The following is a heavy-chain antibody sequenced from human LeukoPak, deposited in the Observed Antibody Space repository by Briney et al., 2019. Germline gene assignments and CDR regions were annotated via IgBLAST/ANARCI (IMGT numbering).Heavy chain of an antibody. J-gene: IGHJ5*02. CDR3: ARVYSSSPNWFDP. CDR2: ISSSGSTI. CDR1: GFTLSSYE. V-gene: IGHV3-48*03. Sequence: GGSLRLSCAASGFTLSSYEMNWVRQAPGKGLGWVSYISSSGSTIYYADSVKGRFTISRDNAKNSLYLQMNSLRAEDTAVYYCARVYSSSPNWFDPWGQGTLVTVSS. D-gene: IGHD6-13*01.